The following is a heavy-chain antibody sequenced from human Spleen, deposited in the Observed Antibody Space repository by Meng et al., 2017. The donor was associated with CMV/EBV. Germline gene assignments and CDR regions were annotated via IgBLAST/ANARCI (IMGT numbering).Heavy chain of an antibody. Sequence: ASVKVSCKASGYTFTSSGISWVRQAPGLGLEWMGWISSYNGNTNYAQNLQGRVTMTTDTSTNTASMELRSLRSTDTAVYYCGRDLGWTGTTGGWFDPWGQGTQVTVSS. J-gene: IGHJ5*02. D-gene: IGHD1-7*01. CDR1: GYTFTSSG. CDR2: ISSYNGNT. V-gene: IGHV1-18*01. CDR3: GRDLGWTGTTGGWFDP.